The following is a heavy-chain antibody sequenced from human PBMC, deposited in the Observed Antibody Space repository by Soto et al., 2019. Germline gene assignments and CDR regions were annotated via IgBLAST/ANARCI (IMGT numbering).Heavy chain of an antibody. J-gene: IGHJ4*02. D-gene: IGHD3-16*01. CDR3: ARQAKIGDRSQFYFDS. Sequence: QVQLVESGGDVVQPGRSLRLSCAASGFTFSFYAVHWVRQAPGTGLEWVAVISYNGRNKHYVDSVKGRFTISRDNSQDTLYLQMDSLRPDDTAVYYCARQAKIGDRSQFYFDSWGQGTLVTVSS. V-gene: IGHV3-30*04. CDR2: ISYNGRNK. CDR1: GFTFSFYA.